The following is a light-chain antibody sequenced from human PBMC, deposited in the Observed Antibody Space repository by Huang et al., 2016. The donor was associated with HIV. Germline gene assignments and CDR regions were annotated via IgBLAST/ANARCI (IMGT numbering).Light chain of an antibody. CDR3: QQYYSTPQ. Sequence: DIQMTQSPSSLSASVGDRVTITCRASEGINNSLAWYQQKPGTAPKPLLYAATRVQSGVPSRSSGSGSGTDFTLTINSLQPEDFATYYCQQYYSTPQFGQGTKVETK. CDR2: AAT. V-gene: IGKV1-NL1*01. J-gene: IGKJ1*01. CDR1: EGINNS.